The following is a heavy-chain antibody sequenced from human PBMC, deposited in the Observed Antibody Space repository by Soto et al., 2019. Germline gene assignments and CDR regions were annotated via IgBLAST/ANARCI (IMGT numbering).Heavy chain of an antibody. V-gene: IGHV3-48*03. Sequence: ESGGGLVQPGGSLRLSCAASGFTFSSYEMNWVRQAPGKGLEWVSYISSSGSTIYYADSVKGRFTISRDNAKNSLYLQMNSLRAEDTAVYYCARGPAYGGNSESGLRPWAHWGQGTLVTVSS. CDR3: ARGPAYGGNSESGLRPWAH. J-gene: IGHJ4*02. CDR1: GFTFSSYE. CDR2: ISSSGSTI. D-gene: IGHD4-17*01.